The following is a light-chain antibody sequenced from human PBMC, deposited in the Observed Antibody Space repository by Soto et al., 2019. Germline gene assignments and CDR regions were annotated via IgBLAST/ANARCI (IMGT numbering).Light chain of an antibody. V-gene: IGLV2-8*01. J-gene: IGLJ2*01. CDR1: SSDIGAYNF. CDR2: GVS. Sequence: QYALTQPPSASGSPGQSVSISCTGTSSDIGAYNFVSWYQQHPGKAPRLMIYGVSKRPSGVPDRFSGSKSGNTASLTVSGLQAEDEGDYYCSSYAGSNNYVVFGGGTQLTVL. CDR3: SSYAGSNNYVV.